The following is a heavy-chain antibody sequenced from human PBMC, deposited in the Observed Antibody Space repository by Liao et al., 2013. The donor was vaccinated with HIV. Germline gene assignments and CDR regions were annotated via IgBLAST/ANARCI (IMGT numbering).Heavy chain of an antibody. CDR1: GGSFSGYY. V-gene: IGHV4-59*10. J-gene: IGHJ4*02. Sequence: QVQLQQWGAGLLKPSETLSLTCAVYGGSFSGYYWSWIRQPPGKGLEWIGRIYTSGSTNYNPSLKSRVTMSVDTSKNQFSLKLSSVTATDTAVYYCARVYRGSYYGWSLDYFDYWAREPWSPSPQ. D-gene: IGHD1-26*01. CDR2: IYTSGST. CDR3: ARVYRGSYYGWSLDYFDY.